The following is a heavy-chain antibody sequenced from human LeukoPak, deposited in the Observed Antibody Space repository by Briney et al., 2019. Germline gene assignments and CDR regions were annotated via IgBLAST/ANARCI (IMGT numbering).Heavy chain of an antibody. J-gene: IGHJ3*02. CDR3: ARFSRITWGDWGDAFDI. CDR1: GGSFSDYF. D-gene: IGHD2-21*02. CDR2: IDDGGNT. Sequence: PSETLSLTCSVYGGSFSDYFWSWLRQSPGKGLEWIGEIDDGGNTNYNPSLISRVIFSMEKSKKQFSLVMRSVTAADTAVYYCARFSRITWGDWGDAFDIWGQGTTVIVSS. V-gene: IGHV4-34*01.